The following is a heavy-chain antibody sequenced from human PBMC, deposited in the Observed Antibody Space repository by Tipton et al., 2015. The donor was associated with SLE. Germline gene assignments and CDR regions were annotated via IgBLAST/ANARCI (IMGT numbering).Heavy chain of an antibody. CDR2: IYYSGST. D-gene: IGHD6-13*01. V-gene: IGHV4-59*01. Sequence: TLSLTCTVSGGSISSYYWSWIRQPPGKGLECIGYIYYSGSTNYNPSLKSRVTISVDTSKNQFSLKLSSVTAADTAVYYCARDLGSSGSFDYWGQGTLVTVSS. CDR3: ARDLGSSGSFDY. CDR1: GGSISSYY. J-gene: IGHJ4*02.